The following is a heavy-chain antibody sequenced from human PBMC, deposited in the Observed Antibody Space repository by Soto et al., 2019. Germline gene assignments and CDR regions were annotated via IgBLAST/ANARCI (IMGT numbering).Heavy chain of an antibody. CDR1: GGTFSSYA. J-gene: IGHJ6*02. CDR2: IIPIFGTA. Sequence: QVQLVQSGAEVKKPGSSVKVSCKASGGTFSSYAISWVRQAPGQGLEWMGGIIPIFGTANYAQKFQGRVTIIAEESTSTAYMELSSVGAEYTAVYYCARLGYRLWPEYYGMDVWGQGTTVTVSS. D-gene: IGHD5-12*01. CDR3: ARLGYRLWPEYYGMDV. V-gene: IGHV1-69*12.